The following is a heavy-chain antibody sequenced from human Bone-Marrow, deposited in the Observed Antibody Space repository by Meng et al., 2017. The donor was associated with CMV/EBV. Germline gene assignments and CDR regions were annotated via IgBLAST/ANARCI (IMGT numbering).Heavy chain of an antibody. Sequence: GGSLRLSCAASGFTFSSYAMHWVRQAPGKGLEWVAVISYDGSNKYYADSVKGRFTISRDNSKNTLYLQMNSLRAEDTAVYYCARDRIWELGYCSSTSCYAGDWFDPWGQGTLVTVSS. V-gene: IGHV3-30-3*01. CDR1: GFTFSSYA. CDR2: ISYDGSNK. CDR3: ARDRIWELGYCSSTSCYAGDWFDP. D-gene: IGHD2-2*01. J-gene: IGHJ5*02.